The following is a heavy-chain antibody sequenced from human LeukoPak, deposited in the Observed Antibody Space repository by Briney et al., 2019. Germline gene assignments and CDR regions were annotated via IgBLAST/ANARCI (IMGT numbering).Heavy chain of an antibody. CDR3: ARVDCSSTSCRHNWFDP. V-gene: IGHV4-38-2*02. CDR1: GYSISSGYY. Sequence: SETLSLTCTVSGYSISSGYYWGWIRQPPGKGLEWIGSIYHSGSTYYNPSLKSRVTISVDTSKTQFSLKLSSVTAADTAVYYCARVDCSSTSCRHNWFDPWGQGTLVTVSS. D-gene: IGHD2-2*01. CDR2: IYHSGST. J-gene: IGHJ5*02.